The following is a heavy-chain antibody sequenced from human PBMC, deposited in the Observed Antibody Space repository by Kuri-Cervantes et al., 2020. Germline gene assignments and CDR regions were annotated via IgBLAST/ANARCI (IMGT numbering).Heavy chain of an antibody. CDR3: ARHPWLDSSGYYYVLFDY. Sequence: SETLSLTCTVSGGSISSSSYYWGWIRQPPGKGLEWIGRIYYSGSTYYNPSLKSRVTISVDTSKNQFSLKLSSVTAADTAVYYCARHPWLDSSGYYYVLFDYWGQGTLVTVSS. J-gene: IGHJ4*02. CDR1: GGSISSSSYY. D-gene: IGHD3-22*01. CDR2: IYYSGST. V-gene: IGHV4-39*01.